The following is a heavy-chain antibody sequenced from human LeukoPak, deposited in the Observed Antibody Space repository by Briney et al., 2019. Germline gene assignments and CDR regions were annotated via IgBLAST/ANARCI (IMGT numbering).Heavy chain of an antibody. CDR2: ISSSSSYI. V-gene: IGHV3-21*01. CDR1: GFTFDDYA. J-gene: IGHJ6*02. CDR3: ARDAPYYYDSSGTGGDYYYYYGMDV. D-gene: IGHD3-22*01. Sequence: GGSLRLSCAASGFTFDDYAMNWVRQAPGKGLEWVSSISSSSSYIYYADSVKGRFTISRDNAKNSLYLQMNSLRAEDTAVYYCARDAPYYYDSSGTGGDYYYYYGMDVWGQGTTVTVSS.